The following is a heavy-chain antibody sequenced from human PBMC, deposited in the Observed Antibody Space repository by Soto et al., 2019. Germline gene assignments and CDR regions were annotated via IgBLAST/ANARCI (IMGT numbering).Heavy chain of an antibody. D-gene: IGHD1-1*01. J-gene: IGHJ6*02. V-gene: IGHV3-23*01. Sequence: EVQLLESGGGLVQPGGSLRLSCAASGFTFSTYAMNWVRQAPGNGLEWVSAISGSGGSIHYADSVKGRFTISRDNSKNTMYLQMNSMRDEDTAVYHCVNGYLKGAVWGQVPMVTVSS. CDR2: ISGSGGSI. CDR3: VNGYLKGAV. CDR1: GFTFSTYA.